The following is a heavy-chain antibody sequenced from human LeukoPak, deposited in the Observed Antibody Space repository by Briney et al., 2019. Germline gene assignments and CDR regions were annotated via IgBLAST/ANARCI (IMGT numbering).Heavy chain of an antibody. Sequence: GGSLRLSCAASGSTVSSNYMSWVRQAPGKGLEWVSVIYSGGSTYYADSVKGRFTISRDNSKNTLYLQMNSLRAEDTAVYYCARDFTDPVGATRVYYFDYWGQGTLVTVSS. CDR1: GSTVSSNY. V-gene: IGHV3-66*02. J-gene: IGHJ4*02. CDR2: IYSGGST. D-gene: IGHD1-26*01. CDR3: ARDFTDPVGATRVYYFDY.